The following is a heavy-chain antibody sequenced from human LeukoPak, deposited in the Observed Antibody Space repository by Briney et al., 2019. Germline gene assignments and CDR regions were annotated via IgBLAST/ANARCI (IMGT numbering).Heavy chain of an antibody. CDR2: INQDGSEK. CDR1: GLPFSNHW. J-gene: IGHJ3*02. CDR3: ASEGYGDYHI. V-gene: IGHV3-7*01. Sequence: PGGSLRLSCAVSGLPFSNHWMTWVRQAPGKGLERVANINQDGSEKYYVDSVKGRFSISRDNAKSSLYLQMNSLRVEDTAMYFCASEGYGDYHIWGQGTIVTVSS. D-gene: IGHD4-17*01.